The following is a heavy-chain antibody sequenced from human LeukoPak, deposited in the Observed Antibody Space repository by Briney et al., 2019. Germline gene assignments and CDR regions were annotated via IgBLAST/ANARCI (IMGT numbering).Heavy chain of an antibody. CDR1: GFTFSDYY. D-gene: IGHD6-13*01. V-gene: IGHV3-11*01. Sequence: PGGSLRLSCAASGFTFSDYYMSWFRQAPGKGLEWVSYISSSGSTIYYADSVKGRFTISRDNAKNSLYLQMNSLRAEDTAVYYCARRGSSFSVWFDPWGQGTLATVSS. CDR2: ISSSGSTI. CDR3: ARRGSSFSVWFDP. J-gene: IGHJ5*02.